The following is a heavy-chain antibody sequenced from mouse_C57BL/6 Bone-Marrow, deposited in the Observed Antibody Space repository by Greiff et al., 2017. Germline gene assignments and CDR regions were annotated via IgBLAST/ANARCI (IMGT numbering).Heavy chain of an antibody. Sequence: QVQLQQPGAELVRPGSSVKLSCKASGYTFTSYWMDWVKQRPGQGLEWIGNIYPSDSETHYNQKFKDKATLTVDKSSSTAYMQLSSLTSEDSAVYDCAREAGYDYDGWYCDVWGTGTTVTVSS. CDR3: AREAGYDYDGWYCDV. D-gene: IGHD2-4*01. CDR2: IYPSDSET. CDR1: GYTFTSYW. V-gene: IGHV1-61*01. J-gene: IGHJ1*03.